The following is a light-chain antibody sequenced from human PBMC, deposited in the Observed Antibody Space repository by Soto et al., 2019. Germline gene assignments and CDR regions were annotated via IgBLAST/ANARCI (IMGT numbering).Light chain of an antibody. Sequence: EIVFTQSPSTLSLSPGERATLSCRASQSVSIYLAWYQQKPGQAPRLLIYDASNRATGIPARFSGSGSGTDFTLTISSLEPEDFAVYYCQHRYNWLIAFGQGTRLEIK. CDR2: DAS. J-gene: IGKJ5*01. CDR1: QSVSIY. CDR3: QHRYNWLIA. V-gene: IGKV3-11*01.